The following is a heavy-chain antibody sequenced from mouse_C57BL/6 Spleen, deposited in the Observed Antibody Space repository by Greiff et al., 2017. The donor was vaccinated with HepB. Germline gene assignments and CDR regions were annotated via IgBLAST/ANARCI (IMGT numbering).Heavy chain of an antibody. CDR3: AIITTVVEDAMDY. Sequence: EVQLQQSGPELVKPGASVKISCKASGYSFTGYYMNWVKQSPEKSLEWIGEINPSTGGTTYNQKFKAKATLTVDKSSSTAYMQLKSLTSADSAVYYCAIITTVVEDAMDYWGQGTSVTVSS. CDR2: INPSTGGT. J-gene: IGHJ4*01. V-gene: IGHV1-42*01. D-gene: IGHD1-1*01. CDR1: GYSFTGYY.